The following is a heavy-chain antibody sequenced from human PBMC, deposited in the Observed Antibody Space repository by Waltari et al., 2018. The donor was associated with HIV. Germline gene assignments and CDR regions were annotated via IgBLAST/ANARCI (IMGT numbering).Heavy chain of an antibody. CDR2: INTNTGNP. V-gene: IGHV7-4-1*02. D-gene: IGHD1-26*01. Sequence: VSCKASGYTFINYAMNWVRQAPGQGLEWMGWINTNTGNPTYAQGFTGRFVFSLDTSVSTAYLQISSLKTEDTAVYYCARAREWELLYPIDYWGQGTLVTVS. CDR1: GYTFINYA. CDR3: ARAREWELLYPIDY. J-gene: IGHJ4*02.